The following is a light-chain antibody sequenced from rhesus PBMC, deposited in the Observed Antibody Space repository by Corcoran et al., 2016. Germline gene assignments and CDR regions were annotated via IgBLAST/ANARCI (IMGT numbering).Light chain of an antibody. V-gene: IGKV1S8*01. Sequence: IQMTQSPSSLSASARDRVTITCGASQSIGRCLAWYQQKPGEAPTLLIYKASTLQSWVASRFSGSGSGTDFTLSFSSLQSEGIRTCCCHQYNSCALSFGQGAKVEVE. CDR3: HQYNSCALS. J-gene: IGKJ2*01. CDR1: QSIGRC. CDR2: KAS.